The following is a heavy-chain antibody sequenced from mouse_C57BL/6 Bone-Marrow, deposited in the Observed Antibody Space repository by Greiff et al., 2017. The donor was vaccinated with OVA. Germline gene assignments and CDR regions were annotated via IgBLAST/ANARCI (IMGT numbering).Heavy chain of an antibody. D-gene: IGHD1-1*01. CDR2: IYPGNSDT. J-gene: IGHJ1*03. CDR3: TRRDYYGSSYDWYFDV. CDR1: GYTFTSYW. Sequence: DVQLQQSGTVLARPGASVKMSCKTSGYTFTSYWMHWVKQRPGQGLEWIGAIYPGNSDTSYNQKFKGKAKLTAVTSASTAYMELSSLTNEDSAVYYCTRRDYYGSSYDWYFDVWGTGTTVTVSS. V-gene: IGHV1-5*01.